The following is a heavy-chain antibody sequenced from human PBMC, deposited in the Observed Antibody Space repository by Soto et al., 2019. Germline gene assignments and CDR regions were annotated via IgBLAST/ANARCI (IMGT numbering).Heavy chain of an antibody. CDR3: AGEAYVDTYYYYGMDV. D-gene: IGHD5-18*01. Sequence: ASVKVSCKASGYTFTSYGISGVRQAPGQGLEWMGWISAYNGNTNYAQKLQGRVTMTTDTSTSTAYMELRSLGSDDTAVYYCAGEAYVDTYYYYGMDVWGQGTMVTVSS. CDR1: GYTFTSYG. CDR2: ISAYNGNT. J-gene: IGHJ6*02. V-gene: IGHV1-18*04.